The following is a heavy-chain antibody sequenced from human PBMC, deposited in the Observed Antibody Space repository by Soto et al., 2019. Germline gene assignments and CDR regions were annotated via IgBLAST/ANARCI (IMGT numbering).Heavy chain of an antibody. Sequence: QVQLVQSGAEVKKPGASVKVSCKASGYTFTRYGITWVRQARGQGLEWMGWINGYNGNTKYAQKLQGRVTMTTDTSTSTAYMELRSLTSDDTAVYYCAREGDYPYYYYGMDVWDQETTVTVSS. CDR2: INGYNGNT. V-gene: IGHV1-18*01. J-gene: IGHJ6*02. CDR3: AREGDYPYYYYGMDV. D-gene: IGHD4-17*01. CDR1: GYTFTRYG.